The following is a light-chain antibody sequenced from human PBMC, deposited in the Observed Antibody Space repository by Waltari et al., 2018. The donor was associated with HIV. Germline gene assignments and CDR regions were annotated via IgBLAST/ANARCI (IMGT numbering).Light chain of an antibody. Sequence: DIQMTQSPSSLSASVGDRITISCRASQSISTHLNWYQQKLGKVPKVLIYGASTLKSGAPSRFSGSGSGTHFTLTISNLQPEDFATYYCQQSYSNPLTFGPGTKVDVK. CDR1: QSISTH. CDR2: GAS. V-gene: IGKV1-39*01. J-gene: IGKJ3*01. CDR3: QQSYSNPLT.